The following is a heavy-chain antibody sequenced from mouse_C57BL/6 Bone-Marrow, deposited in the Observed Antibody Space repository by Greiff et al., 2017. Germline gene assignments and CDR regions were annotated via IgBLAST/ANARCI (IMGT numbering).Heavy chain of an antibody. CDR1: GYTFTSYW. CDR2: IDPNSGGT. V-gene: IGHV1-72*01. Sequence: QVQLQQSGAELVKPGASVKLSCKASGYTFTSYWMHWVKQTPGRGLEWIGRIDPNSGGTKYNEKFKSKATLTVDKPSSTAYMQLSSLTSEDSAVYYCASPHYYGSQYAMDYWGQGTSVTVSS. CDR3: ASPHYYGSQYAMDY. D-gene: IGHD1-1*01. J-gene: IGHJ4*01.